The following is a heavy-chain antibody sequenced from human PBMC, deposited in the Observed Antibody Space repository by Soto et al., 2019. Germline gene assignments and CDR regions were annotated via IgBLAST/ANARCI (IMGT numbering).Heavy chain of an antibody. CDR3: ARDRGGRGVTKYYYYGMDV. J-gene: IGHJ6*02. Sequence: GGSLRLSCSASGFTFSSYWMSWVRQAPGKGLEWVANIKQDGSEKYYVDSVKGRFTISRDNAKNSLYLQMNSLRAEDTAVYYCARDRGGRGVTKYYYYGMDVWGQGTKVTVSS. CDR2: IKQDGSEK. V-gene: IGHV3-7*05. CDR1: GFTFSSYW. D-gene: IGHD3-10*01.